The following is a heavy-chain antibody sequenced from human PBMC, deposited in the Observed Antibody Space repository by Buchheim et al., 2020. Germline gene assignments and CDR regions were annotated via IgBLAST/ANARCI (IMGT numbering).Heavy chain of an antibody. CDR3: AKDVGAQAAVAAPFDY. Sequence: VQLLESGGGLVQPGGSLRLSCAASGFTFSSYAMSWVRQTPGKGLEWVAVISYDGSNKYYADSVKGRFTISRDNSKYTLYLQMNSLRPEDTAVYYCAKDVGAQAAVAAPFDYWGQGTL. V-gene: IGHV3-30*18. D-gene: IGHD6-19*01. CDR2: ISYDGSNK. J-gene: IGHJ4*02. CDR1: GFTFSSYA.